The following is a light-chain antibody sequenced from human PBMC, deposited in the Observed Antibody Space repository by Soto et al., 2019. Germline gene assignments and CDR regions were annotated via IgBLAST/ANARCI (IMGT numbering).Light chain of an antibody. CDR2: DAS. CDR1: QNIRNL. J-gene: IGKJ5*01. CDR3: QQYYTYST. V-gene: IGKV1-5*01. Sequence: DIQLTQSHSTLSAAVGDSVSITCRASQNIRNLLAWYQQKPGKAPKPLIFDASTLKTGVPSRFGGSGSGAEFNFTITGLQPDDFATYFCQQYYTYSTFGQGTRLEIK.